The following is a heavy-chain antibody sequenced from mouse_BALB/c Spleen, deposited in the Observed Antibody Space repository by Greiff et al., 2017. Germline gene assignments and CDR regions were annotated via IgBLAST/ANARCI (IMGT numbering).Heavy chain of an antibody. D-gene: IGHD2-4*01. Sequence: EVKLMESGAELVRSGASVKLSCTASGFNIKDYYMHWVKQRPEQGLEWIGWIDPENGDTEYAPKFQGKATMTADKSSSTAYMQLSSLTSEDSAVYFCARSYYDYDYYAMDYWGQGTSVTVSS. CDR2: IDPENGDT. V-gene: IGHV14-4*02. J-gene: IGHJ4*01. CDR1: GFNIKDYY. CDR3: ARSYYDYDYYAMDY.